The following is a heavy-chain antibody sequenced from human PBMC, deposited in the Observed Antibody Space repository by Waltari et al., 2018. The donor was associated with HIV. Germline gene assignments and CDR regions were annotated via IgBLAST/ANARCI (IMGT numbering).Heavy chain of an antibody. J-gene: IGHJ4*02. CDR3: ASPFYSDSTTYYYGLDY. CDR1: GFTFSSFG. D-gene: IGHD3-22*01. CDR2: ISNDGSSK. V-gene: IGHV3-30-3*01. Sequence: QVQLVESGGGVVQPGRSRRLSCAASGFTFSSFGMHWVRQAPGKGLEWGAVISNDGSSKYYADAVKGRFTISIDNSKNTLYLHRNSLRAEDTAVYYCASPFYSDSTTYYYGLDYWGQGTLVTVSS.